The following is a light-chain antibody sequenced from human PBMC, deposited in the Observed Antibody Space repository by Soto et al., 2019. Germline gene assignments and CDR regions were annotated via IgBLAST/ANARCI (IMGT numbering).Light chain of an antibody. CDR2: GAS. V-gene: IGKV3-20*01. CDR1: QSVSGSY. Sequence: EIVLTQSPGTLSLSPGEGATLSCRASQSVSGSYLAWYQQKPGQTPRLLIFGASNRVPGVPDRFSGSESGTDFTLTIVRLEPEDFAVYYCQLYGSSPPYTFGQGTKLEIK. CDR3: QLYGSSPPYT. J-gene: IGKJ2*01.